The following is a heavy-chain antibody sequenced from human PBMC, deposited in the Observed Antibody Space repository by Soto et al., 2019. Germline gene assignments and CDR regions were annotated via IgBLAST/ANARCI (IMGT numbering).Heavy chain of an antibody. CDR2: VHISGHS. CDR1: GGSVRTPDW. Sequence: PSETLSLTCTLSGGSVRTPDWWNWVRQSPDKGLEWFAEVHISGHSNYNPSLRSRVSVSIDSSKNQFYLNLNSVTAADTAIYYCARVRQGCSANNCYFDPWGQGTQVTVS. V-gene: IGHV4-4*02. D-gene: IGHD1-1*01. J-gene: IGHJ5*01. CDR3: ARVRQGCSANNCYFDP.